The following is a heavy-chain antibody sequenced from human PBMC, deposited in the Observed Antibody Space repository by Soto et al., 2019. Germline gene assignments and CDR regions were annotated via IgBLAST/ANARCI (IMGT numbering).Heavy chain of an antibody. J-gene: IGHJ5*02. CDR3: AKGYAADLTDNGFDP. Sequence: GGSLRLSCAASGFTFSIYAMNWVRQAPGKGLEWVSAISGSGGSTYCADSVKGRFTISRDNSKNTVYLQMNSLRAEDTAVYYCAKGYAADLTDNGFDPWGQGTLVTVSS. V-gene: IGHV3-23*01. CDR2: ISGSGGST. D-gene: IGHD7-27*01. CDR1: GFTFSIYA.